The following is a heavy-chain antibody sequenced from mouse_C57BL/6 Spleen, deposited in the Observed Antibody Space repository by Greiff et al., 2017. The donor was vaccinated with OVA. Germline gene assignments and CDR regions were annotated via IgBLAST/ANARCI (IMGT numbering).Heavy chain of an antibody. V-gene: IGHV1-69*01. J-gene: IGHJ4*01. CDR1: GYTFTSYW. Sequence: VQLQQPGAELVMPGASVKLSCKASGYTFTSYWMHWVKQRPGQGLEWIGEIDPSDSYTNYNQKFKGKSTLTVDKSSSTAYMQLSSLTSEDSAVYYCARCYGSSSGALDYWGQGTSVTVSS. CDR3: ARCYGSSSGALDY. D-gene: IGHD1-1*01. CDR2: IDPSDSYT.